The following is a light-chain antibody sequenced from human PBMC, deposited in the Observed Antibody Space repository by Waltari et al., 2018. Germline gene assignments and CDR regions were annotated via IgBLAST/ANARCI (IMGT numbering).Light chain of an antibody. V-gene: IGLV2-14*03. CDR1: SSDMGGYDY. CDR2: DVS. Sequence: QSALTQPASVTGSPGQSITISCPGTSSDMGGYDYVSWYQQYPGTAPKLIISDVSDRPSGVSYRFSGSKSGSTASLTISGLQPEDEADYYCSSYTSDYTLIYGGGTRLTVL. CDR3: SSYTSDYTLI. J-gene: IGLJ2*01.